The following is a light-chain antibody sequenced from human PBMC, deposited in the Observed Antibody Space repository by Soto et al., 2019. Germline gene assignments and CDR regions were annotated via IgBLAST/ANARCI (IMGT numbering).Light chain of an antibody. J-gene: IGKJ1*01. CDR1: QSISSW. V-gene: IGKV1-5*03. CDR2: KAS. CDR3: QQYNSYPCT. Sequence: DIQMTQSPSTLSASVGDRVTITCRASQSISSWLAWYQQKPGKAPKRLIYKASSLESGVPSRFSGSGSGTEFTLTISSLQPDDFATYYCQQYNSYPCTFGQGTKVEIK.